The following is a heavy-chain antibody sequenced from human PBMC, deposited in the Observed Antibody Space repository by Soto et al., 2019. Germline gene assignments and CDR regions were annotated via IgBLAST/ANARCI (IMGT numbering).Heavy chain of an antibody. CDR2: ISGSGGST. J-gene: IGHJ6*02. D-gene: IGHD3-10*01. CDR3: ANALYYSDGMDV. Sequence: PGGSLRLSCAASGFTFSSYAMSWVRQAPGKGLEWVSAISGSGGSTYYADSVKGRFTISRDNSKNTLYLQMSSLRAEDTAVYYCANALYYSDGMDVWGQGTTVTVSS. CDR1: GFTFSSYA. V-gene: IGHV3-23*01.